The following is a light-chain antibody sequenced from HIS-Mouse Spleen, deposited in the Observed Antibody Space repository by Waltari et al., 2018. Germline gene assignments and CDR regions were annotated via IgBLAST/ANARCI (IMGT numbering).Light chain of an antibody. CDR3: CSYAGSSTYV. Sequence: QSALTQPASVSGPPGQSITISCTGTSSDVGSYNLVPWYQQHPGKAPKLMIYEGSKRPSGVSNRFSGSKSGHTASLTISGLQAEDEADYYCCSYAGSSTYVFGTGTKVTVL. J-gene: IGLJ1*01. V-gene: IGLV2-23*01. CDR2: EGS. CDR1: SSDVGSYNL.